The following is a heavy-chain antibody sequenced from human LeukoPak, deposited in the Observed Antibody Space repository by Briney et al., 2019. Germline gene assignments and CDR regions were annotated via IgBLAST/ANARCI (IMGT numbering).Heavy chain of an antibody. Sequence: GGSLRLSCAASGFTFSTYTMNWVRQAPGKGPEWVSSVSSSSAYIYYADSVTGRFTISRDNSKNTLFLQMNSLRAEDTAVYYCARVGYCSSTTCYYYFDHWGQGTLVTVSS. CDR1: GFTFSTYT. CDR3: ARVGYCSSTTCYYYFDH. J-gene: IGHJ4*02. V-gene: IGHV3-21*01. D-gene: IGHD2-2*01. CDR2: VSSSSAYI.